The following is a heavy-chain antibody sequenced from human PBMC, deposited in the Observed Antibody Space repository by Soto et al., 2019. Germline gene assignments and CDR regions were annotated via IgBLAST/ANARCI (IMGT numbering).Heavy chain of an antibody. CDR1: GYTFTGHY. D-gene: IGHD3-3*01. V-gene: IGHV1-2*02. Sequence: ASVKVSCKASGYTFTGHYMHWVRQAPGQGLEWMGWINPNSGGTNYAQKFQGRVTMTRDTSISTAYMELSRLRSDDTAVYYCARLVIMNYYYGMDVWGQGTTVTVSS. J-gene: IGHJ6*02. CDR3: ARLVIMNYYYGMDV. CDR2: INPNSGGT.